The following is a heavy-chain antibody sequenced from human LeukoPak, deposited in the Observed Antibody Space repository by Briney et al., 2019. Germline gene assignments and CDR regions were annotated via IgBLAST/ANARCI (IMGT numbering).Heavy chain of an antibody. CDR3: ARGIAAAGPFDY. J-gene: IGHJ4*02. CDR2: INHSGST. CDR1: GGSFRGCY. Sequence: SETLSLTCAVYGGSFRGCYWSWIRQPPGKGLEWIGEINHSGSTNYNPSLKSRVTISVDTSKNQFSLKLSSVTAADTAVYYCARGIAAAGPFDYWGQGTLVTVSS. V-gene: IGHV4-34*01. D-gene: IGHD6-13*01.